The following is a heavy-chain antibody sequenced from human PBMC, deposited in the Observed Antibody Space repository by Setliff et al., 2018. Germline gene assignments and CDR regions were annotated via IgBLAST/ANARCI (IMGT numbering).Heavy chain of an antibody. D-gene: IGHD1-26*01. Sequence: ASVKVSCKVSGYTLTELSMHWVRQAPGKGLEWMGGFDPEDGETIYAQKFQGRVTMTSDTSISTAYMELGRLRSDDTAVYYCARSSYSGSYLNVWGQGTTVTVSS. CDR2: FDPEDGET. J-gene: IGHJ6*02. CDR1: GYTLTELS. V-gene: IGHV1-24*01. CDR3: ARSSYSGSYLNV.